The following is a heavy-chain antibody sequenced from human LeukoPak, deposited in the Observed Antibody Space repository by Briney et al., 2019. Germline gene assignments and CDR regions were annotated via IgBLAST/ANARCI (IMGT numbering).Heavy chain of an antibody. CDR1: GFTFSSHS. Sequence: GGALRLSCAASGFTFSSHSLDWVRQAPGRGLEWVSSFSSTSSYIYYADSVKGRFNISRDNARNSLYLQMNSLRAEDTAVDYCARVGDYSDYASDYSGQGTLVTVSS. CDR2: FSSTSSYI. D-gene: IGHD4-11*01. J-gene: IGHJ4*03. V-gene: IGHV3-21*06. CDR3: ARVGDYSDYASDY.